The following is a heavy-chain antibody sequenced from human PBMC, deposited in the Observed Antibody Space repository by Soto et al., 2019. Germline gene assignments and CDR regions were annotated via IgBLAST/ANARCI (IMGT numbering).Heavy chain of an antibody. Sequence: GGSLRLSCAASGFTFSSYSMNWVRQAPGKGLEWVSSISSSSSYISYAHSVKGRFTISRDNAKNSLYLQMHSLSAEDPAVYYCARDFSPPRGGMDVWGPGTTVTVYS. CDR3: ARDFSPPRGGMDV. V-gene: IGHV3-21*01. D-gene: IGHD6-6*01. CDR1: GFTFSSYS. J-gene: IGHJ6*02. CDR2: ISSSSSYI.